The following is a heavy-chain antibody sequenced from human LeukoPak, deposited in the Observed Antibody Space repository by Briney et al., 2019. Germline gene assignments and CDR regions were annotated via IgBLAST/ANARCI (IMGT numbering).Heavy chain of an antibody. CDR2: IKQDGSET. D-gene: IGHD6-13*01. V-gene: IGHV3-7*01. J-gene: IGHJ4*02. Sequence: PGGSLRLSCAASGFTFSSYWMSWVRQAPGKGLDWVANIKQDGSETYYVDSVKGRFTISRDNAKNLLYLEMNGLRAEDTALYYCARVDGSSSCPDYWGQGTLVTVSS. CDR1: GFTFSSYW. CDR3: ARVDGSSSCPDY.